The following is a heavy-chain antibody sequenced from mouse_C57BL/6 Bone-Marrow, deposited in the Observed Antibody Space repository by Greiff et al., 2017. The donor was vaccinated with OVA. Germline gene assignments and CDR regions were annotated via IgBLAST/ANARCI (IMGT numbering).Heavy chain of an antibody. J-gene: IGHJ4*01. D-gene: IGHD4-1*01. CDR1: GFTFSDYG. Sequence: EVKLVESGGGLVQPGGSLKLSCAASGFTFSDYGMAWVRQAPRKGPEWVAFISNLAYSIYYADTVTGRFTISRENAKNTLYLEMSSLRSEDTAMYYCETRHWRSFYSRVYGAKGPSLTVSS. V-gene: IGHV5-15*04. CDR3: ETRHWRSFYSRVY. CDR2: ISNLAYSI.